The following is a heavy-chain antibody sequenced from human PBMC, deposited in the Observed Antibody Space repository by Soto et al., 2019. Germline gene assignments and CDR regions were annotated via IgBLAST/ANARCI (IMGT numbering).Heavy chain of an antibody. CDR1: GYGFTSYW. D-gene: IGHD4-4*01. J-gene: IGHJ4*02. CDR3: SRKAINYEVFNFHY. V-gene: IGHV5-51*01. Sequence: GESLKISCKASGYGFTSYWIGWVRQMPGKGLEWMGGIYPGDSDTRYSPSFQGQVTISADKSITTEYLQWSSLKASDTAMYYCSRKAINYEVFNFHYWAQAALVTVAS. CDR2: IYPGDSDT.